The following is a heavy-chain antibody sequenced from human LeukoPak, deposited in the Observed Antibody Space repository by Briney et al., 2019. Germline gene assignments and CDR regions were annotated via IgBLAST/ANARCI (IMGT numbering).Heavy chain of an antibody. CDR2: ISYDGSNK. D-gene: IGHD6-13*01. Sequence: PGGSLRLSCAASGFTFSSYGMHWVRQAPGKGLEWVAVISYDGSNKYYADSVKGRFTISRDNSKNTLYLQMNSLRAEDTAVYYCAKDQAAVDSSWQVWYYYYGMDVWGKGTRSPSPQ. J-gene: IGHJ6*04. CDR3: AKDQAAVDSSWQVWYYYYGMDV. CDR1: GFTFSSYG. V-gene: IGHV3-30*18.